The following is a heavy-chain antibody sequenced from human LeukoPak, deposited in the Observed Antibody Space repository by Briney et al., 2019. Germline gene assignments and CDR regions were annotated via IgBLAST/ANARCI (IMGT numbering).Heavy chain of an antibody. Sequence: GGSLRLSCAASGFTFSSYSMNWVRQAPGKGLEWVSYISSSSSTIYYADSVKGRFTISRDNAKNSLYLRMNSLRDEDTAVYYCARVSSSGWYGDFDYWGQGTLVTVSS. J-gene: IGHJ4*02. CDR1: GFTFSSYS. D-gene: IGHD6-19*01. V-gene: IGHV3-48*02. CDR3: ARVSSSGWYGDFDY. CDR2: ISSSSSTI.